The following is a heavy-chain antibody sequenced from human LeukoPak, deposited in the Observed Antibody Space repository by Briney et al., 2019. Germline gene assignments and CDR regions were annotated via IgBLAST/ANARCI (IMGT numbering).Heavy chain of an antibody. CDR3: ARGGSYVWGSYLLKGTQRTDFDY. J-gene: IGHJ4*02. D-gene: IGHD3-16*02. Sequence: VASVKVSCKASGYTLTGYYMHWVRQAPGQGLEWMGWINPNSGGTNYAQKFQGWVTMTRDTSISTAYMELSRLRSDDTAVYYCARGGSYVWGSYLLKGTQRTDFDYWGQGTLVTVSS. V-gene: IGHV1-2*04. CDR2: INPNSGGT. CDR1: GYTLTGYY.